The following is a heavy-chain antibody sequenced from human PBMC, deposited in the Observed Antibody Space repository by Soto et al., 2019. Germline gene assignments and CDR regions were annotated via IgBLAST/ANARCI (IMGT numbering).Heavy chain of an antibody. CDR3: ARVLKRSGYCSSTSCYGGVDY. Sequence: EVLLVESGGGLVKPGGSLRLSCAASGFTFSSYSMNWVRQAPGKGLAWVSSISSSSSYIYYADSVKGRFTISRDNAKNSLYLQMNSLRAEDTAVYYCARVLKRSGYCSSTSCYGGVDYWGQGTLVTVSS. CDR2: ISSSSSYI. CDR1: GFTFSSYS. V-gene: IGHV3-21*01. J-gene: IGHJ4*02. D-gene: IGHD2-2*03.